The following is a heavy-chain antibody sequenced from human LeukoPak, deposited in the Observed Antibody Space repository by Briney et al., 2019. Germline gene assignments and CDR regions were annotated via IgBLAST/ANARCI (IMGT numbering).Heavy chain of an antibody. Sequence: GGSLRLSCAASGFTFSSYAMHWVRQAPGKGLEWVANIKQDGSEKYYVDSVKGRFTISRDNAENSLYLQMNSLRAEDTAVYYCARDGGADGYNFWGQGTLVTVSS. D-gene: IGHD5-24*01. CDR2: IKQDGSEK. CDR3: ARDGGADGYNF. J-gene: IGHJ4*02. V-gene: IGHV3-7*01. CDR1: GFTFSSYA.